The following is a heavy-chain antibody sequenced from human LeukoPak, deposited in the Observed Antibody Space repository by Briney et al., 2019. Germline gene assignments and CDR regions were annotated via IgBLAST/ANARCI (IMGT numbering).Heavy chain of an antibody. CDR3: AKGVGYYDSSGYYWYYYYYMDV. J-gene: IGHJ6*03. D-gene: IGHD3-22*01. Sequence: LTGGSLRLSCAASGFTFSSYAMSWVRQAPGKGLEWVSAISGSGGSTYYADSVKGRFTISRDNSKNTLYLQMNSLRAEDTAVYYCAKGVGYYDSSGYYWYYYYYMDVWGKGTTVTVSS. CDR2: ISGSGGST. CDR1: GFTFSSYA. V-gene: IGHV3-23*01.